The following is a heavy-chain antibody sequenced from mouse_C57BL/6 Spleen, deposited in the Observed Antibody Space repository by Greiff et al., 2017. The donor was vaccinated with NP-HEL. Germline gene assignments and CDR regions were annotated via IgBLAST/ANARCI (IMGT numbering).Heavy chain of an antibody. Sequence: VKLQESGAELVKPGASVKLSCKASGYTFTSYWMQWVKQRPGQGLEWIGEIDPSDSYTNYNQKFKGKATLTVDTSSSTAYMQLSSLTSEDSAVYYCAGAYFSTPVVAGGYFDYWGQGTTLTVSS. D-gene: IGHD1-1*01. CDR3: AGAYFSTPVVAGGYFDY. V-gene: IGHV1-50*01. J-gene: IGHJ2*01. CDR1: GYTFTSYW. CDR2: IDPSDSYT.